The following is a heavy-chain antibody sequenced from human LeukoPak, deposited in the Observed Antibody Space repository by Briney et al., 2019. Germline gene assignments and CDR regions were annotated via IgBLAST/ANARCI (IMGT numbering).Heavy chain of an antibody. CDR2: IYTSGST. V-gene: IGHV4-4*07. CDR1: GGSISSYY. Sequence: PSETLSLTCTVSGGSISSYYWSWIRQPAGKGLEWIGRIYTSGSTNYNPSLKSRVTMSVDTSKNQFSPKLSSVTAADTAVYYCARAVFQSSSGWYEYWGQGTLVTVSS. D-gene: IGHD6-19*01. CDR3: ARAVFQSSSGWYEY. J-gene: IGHJ4*02.